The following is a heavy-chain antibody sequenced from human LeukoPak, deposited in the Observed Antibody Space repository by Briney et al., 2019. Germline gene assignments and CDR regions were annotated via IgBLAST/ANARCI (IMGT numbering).Heavy chain of an antibody. D-gene: IGHD2-15*01. J-gene: IGHJ4*02. Sequence: SQTLSLTCALSGDSVSNYSAAWNWLRQSPSRGLEWLGRTYYRSKWYNDYAVSVKSRITISPDTSKNQFSLQLNSVTPEDTAVYYCARDKRGSAASGLLDYWGQGTLVTVSS. CDR3: ARDKRGSAASGLLDY. CDR1: GDSVSNYSAA. V-gene: IGHV6-1*01. CDR2: TYYRSKWYN.